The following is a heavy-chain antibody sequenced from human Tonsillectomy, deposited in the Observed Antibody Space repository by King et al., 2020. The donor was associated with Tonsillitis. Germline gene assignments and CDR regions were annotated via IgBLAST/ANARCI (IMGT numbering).Heavy chain of an antibody. CDR1: GGSINSAGYS. CDR2: IYHSGGT. CDR3: ARAPDFDATGEDY. D-gene: IGHD3-10*01. Sequence: QLQESGSGLVKPSQTLSLTCAVSGGSINSAGYSWSWIRQPPGKGLEWIGQIYHSGGTYYNPSLNNRVTISLNRSKNQLSLSLTSVTAADTAIYYCARAPDFDATGEDYWGQGTLVTVSS. V-gene: IGHV4-30-2*01. J-gene: IGHJ4*02.